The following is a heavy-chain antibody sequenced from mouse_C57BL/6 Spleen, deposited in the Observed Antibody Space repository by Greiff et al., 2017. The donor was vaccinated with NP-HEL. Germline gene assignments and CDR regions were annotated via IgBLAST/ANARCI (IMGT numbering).Heavy chain of an antibody. J-gene: IGHJ3*01. Sequence: VQLQQSGPELVKPGASVKISCKASGYSFTGYYMNWVKQSPEKSLEWIGEINPSTGGTTYNQKFKAKATLTVDKSSSTAYMQLKSLTSEDSAVYYCASPPDYDAGFAYWGQGTLVTVSA. CDR3: ASPPDYDAGFAY. V-gene: IGHV1-42*01. CDR2: INPSTGGT. CDR1: GYSFTGYY. D-gene: IGHD2-4*01.